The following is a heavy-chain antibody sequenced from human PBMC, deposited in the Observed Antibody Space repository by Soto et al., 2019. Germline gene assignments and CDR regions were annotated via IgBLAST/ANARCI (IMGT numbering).Heavy chain of an antibody. CDR2: ISGSGSST. V-gene: IGHV3-23*01. D-gene: IGHD2-2*01. J-gene: IGHJ6*02. Sequence: GGSPRLSCAAYGFSFSSYAMSGFRQAPGPGLEWVSAISGSGSSTYYADSVKGRFTISRDNSKNTLYLQTNSLRAEDTAVYYCAKDASLKVGPYYYDDMDVWGQGTTVSVSS. CDR3: AKDASLKVGPYYYDDMDV. CDR1: GFSFSSYA.